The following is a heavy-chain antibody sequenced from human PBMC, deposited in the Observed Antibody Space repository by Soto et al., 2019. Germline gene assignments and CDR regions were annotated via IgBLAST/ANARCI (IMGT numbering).Heavy chain of an antibody. CDR3: ARVSGSYYYGMDV. J-gene: IGHJ6*02. CDR1: GFTVSSNY. Sequence: GGSLRLSCAASGFTVSSNYMSWVRQAPGKGLEWVSVIYSGGSTYYADSVKGRVTISVDKSKNQFSLKLSSVTAADTAVYYCARVSGSYYYGMDVWGQGTTVTVSS. V-gene: IGHV3-53*01. D-gene: IGHD1-26*01. CDR2: IYSGGST.